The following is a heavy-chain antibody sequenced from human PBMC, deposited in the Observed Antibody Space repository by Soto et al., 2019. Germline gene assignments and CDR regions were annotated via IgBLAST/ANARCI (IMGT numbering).Heavy chain of an antibody. CDR1: GFTFSSYG. D-gene: IGHD3-22*01. J-gene: IGHJ4*02. V-gene: IGHV3-30*18. CDR2: ISYDGSNK. Sequence: GSLRLSCAASGFTFSSYGMHWVRQAPGKGLEWVAVISYDGSNKYYADSVKGRFTISRDNSKNTLYLQMNSLRAEDTAVYYCAKVEALYYYDSSGQYYFDYWGKGNLVTVS. CDR3: AKVEALYYYDSSGQYYFDY.